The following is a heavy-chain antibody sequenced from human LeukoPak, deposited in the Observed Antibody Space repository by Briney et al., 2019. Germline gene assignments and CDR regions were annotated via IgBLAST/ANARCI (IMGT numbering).Heavy chain of an antibody. V-gene: IGHV3-30*02. Sequence: GGSLRLSCAASGFTFSSYGMHWVRQAPGKGLEWVAFIRYDGCNKYYADSVKGRFTISRDNSKNTLYLQMNSLRAEDTAVYYCARSIAAAALVDYWGQGTLVTVSS. D-gene: IGHD6-13*01. CDR1: GFTFSSYG. J-gene: IGHJ4*02. CDR2: IRYDGCNK. CDR3: ARSIAAAALVDY.